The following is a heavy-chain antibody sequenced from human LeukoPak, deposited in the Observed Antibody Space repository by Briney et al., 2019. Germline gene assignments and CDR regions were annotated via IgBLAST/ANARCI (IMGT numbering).Heavy chain of an antibody. D-gene: IGHD3-22*01. J-gene: IGHJ4*02. CDR3: STTYYYDSSEGY. CDR2: IKSETDGGTT. Sequence: GGSLRLSCAASGFTFSNAWMNWVRQAPGKGLEWVGRIKSETDGGTTDYAAPVKGRFTISRDDSKNTLYLQMNSLKTEDTAVYYCSTTYYYDSSEGYWGQGTLVTVSS. V-gene: IGHV3-15*07. CDR1: GFTFSNAW.